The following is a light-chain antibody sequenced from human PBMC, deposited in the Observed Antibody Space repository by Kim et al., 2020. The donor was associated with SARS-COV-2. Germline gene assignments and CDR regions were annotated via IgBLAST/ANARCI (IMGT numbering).Light chain of an antibody. CDR3: QQYNNWPPWT. V-gene: IGKV3-15*01. CDR2: GAS. Sequence: SPGERATLSCRASQSVSSNLAWYQQKPGQATRLLIYGASTRATGIPARFSGSGSGTEFTLTISSLQSEDFAVYYCQQYNNWPPWTFGQGTKVDIK. J-gene: IGKJ1*01. CDR1: QSVSSN.